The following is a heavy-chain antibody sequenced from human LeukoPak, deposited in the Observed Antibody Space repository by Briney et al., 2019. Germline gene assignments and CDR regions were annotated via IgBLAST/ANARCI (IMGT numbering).Heavy chain of an antibody. Sequence: GASVKVSCKASGYTFTSYYMHWVRQAPGQGLEWMGIINPSGGSTSYAQKFQGRVTMTRDTSTSTVYMELSSLRSEDTAVYYCARPSRGYYYGSGSYRAYYFDYWGQGTLVAVSS. CDR2: INPSGGST. J-gene: IGHJ4*02. V-gene: IGHV1-46*01. D-gene: IGHD3-10*01. CDR1: GYTFTSYY. CDR3: ARPSRGYYYGSGSYRAYYFDY.